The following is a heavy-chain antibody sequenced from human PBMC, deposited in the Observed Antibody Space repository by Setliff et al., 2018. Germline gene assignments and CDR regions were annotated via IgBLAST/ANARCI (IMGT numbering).Heavy chain of an antibody. Sequence: PGGSLRLSCVASGFSISNYWMAWARQAPGKGLEWVADIRQDATNKYYVDSVEGRFTISRDNSKNSLFLEMNSLRVEDTALYQCAREIWNMYDNSWSGYSDLWGQGTLVTVSS. D-gene: IGHD3-3*01. CDR1: GFSISNYW. CDR3: AREIWNMYDNSWSGYSDL. J-gene: IGHJ5*02. V-gene: IGHV3-7*03. CDR2: IRQDATNK.